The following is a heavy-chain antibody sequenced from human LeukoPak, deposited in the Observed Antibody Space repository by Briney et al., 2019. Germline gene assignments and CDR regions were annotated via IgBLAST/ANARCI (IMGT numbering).Heavy chain of an antibody. CDR2: INWNGGST. Sequence: PGGSLRLSCAASGFTFDDYGMSWVRQAPGKGLEWVSGINWNGGSTGYADSEKGRFTISRDNAKNSLYLQMNSLRAEDTALYYCARAYCGGDCYSVGYYYYYMDVWGKGTTVTVSS. V-gene: IGHV3-20*04. J-gene: IGHJ6*03. D-gene: IGHD2-21*02. CDR1: GFTFDDYG. CDR3: ARAYCGGDCYSVGYYYYYMDV.